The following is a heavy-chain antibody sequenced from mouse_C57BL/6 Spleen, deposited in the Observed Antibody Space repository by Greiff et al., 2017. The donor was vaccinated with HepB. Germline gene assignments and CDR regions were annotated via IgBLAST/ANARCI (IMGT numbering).Heavy chain of an antibody. CDR3: ARTTVVEGYYFDY. Sequence: VQLQQSGPELVKPGASVKIPCKASGYTFTDYNMDWVKQSHGKSLEWIGDINPNNGGTIYNQKFKGKATLTVDKSSSTAYMELRSLTSEDTAVYYCARTTVVEGYYFDYWGQGTTLTVSS. V-gene: IGHV1-18*01. CDR2: INPNNGGT. D-gene: IGHD1-1*01. J-gene: IGHJ2*01. CDR1: GYTFTDYN.